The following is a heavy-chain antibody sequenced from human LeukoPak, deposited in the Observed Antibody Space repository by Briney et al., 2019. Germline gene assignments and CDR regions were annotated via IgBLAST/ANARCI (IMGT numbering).Heavy chain of an antibody. V-gene: IGHV1-2*02. CDR3: ARVEWQQLARGPFDY. D-gene: IGHD6-13*01. CDR2: INPNSGGT. Sequence: ASVKVSCKASGYTFTDYYMHWVRQAPGQGLEWMGCINPNSGGTKYAQNFQDRVTITRDTSISTAYMELSRLRSDDKAVYYCARVEWQQLARGPFDYWGQGTLVTVSS. CDR1: GYTFTDYY. J-gene: IGHJ4*02.